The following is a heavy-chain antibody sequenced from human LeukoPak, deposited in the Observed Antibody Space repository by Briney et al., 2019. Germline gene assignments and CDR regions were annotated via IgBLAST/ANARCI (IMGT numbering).Heavy chain of an antibody. Sequence: PGWSLRLSCAASGFTGSSKYMSWVRQAPGKGLEWVSVIYSSGGSTYYADSVKGRFTISRDNSKNMLYLQMNSLRAEDTAVYYCARDSSGSSSDYYPLGYWGQGTLVTVSS. CDR3: ARDSSGSSSDYYPLGY. D-gene: IGHD3-22*01. CDR2: IYSSGGST. CDR1: GFTGSSKY. V-gene: IGHV3-66*01. J-gene: IGHJ4*02.